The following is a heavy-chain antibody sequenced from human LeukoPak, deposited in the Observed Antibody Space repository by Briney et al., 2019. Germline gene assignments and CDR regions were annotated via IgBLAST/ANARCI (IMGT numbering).Heavy chain of an antibody. CDR2: ISWNSGSI. CDR1: GFTFDDYA. D-gene: IGHD3-10*01. V-gene: IGHV3-9*01. J-gene: IGHJ5*02. CDR3: VKGRWFGELLS. Sequence: GGSLRLSCKVSGFTFDDYAMHWVRHTPGKGLEWVSGISWNSGSIAYADSVKGRFTISRDNAKNSLYLQMNSLRADDTALYYCVKGRWFGELLSWGQGTLVSVSS.